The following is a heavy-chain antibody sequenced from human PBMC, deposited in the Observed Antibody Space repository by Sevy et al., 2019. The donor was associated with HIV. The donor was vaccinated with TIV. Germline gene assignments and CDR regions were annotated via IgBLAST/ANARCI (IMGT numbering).Heavy chain of an antibody. Sequence: GGSLRRSCVASGFRFDDYAMHWVRQVPGKSPEWVSGISWNSNKIGYADPVKDRFTISRDSARNSVYLQMRSLRPEDTAFYYCVKDFCGIETLDYYSYYGMDVWGQGTTVTVSS. CDR1: GFRFDDYA. J-gene: IGHJ6*02. D-gene: IGHD3-3*01. CDR2: ISWNSNKI. CDR3: VKDFCGIETLDYYSYYGMDV. V-gene: IGHV3-9*01.